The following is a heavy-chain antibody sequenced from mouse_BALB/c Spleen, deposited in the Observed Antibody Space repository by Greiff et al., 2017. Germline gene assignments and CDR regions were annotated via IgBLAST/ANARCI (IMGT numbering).Heavy chain of an antibody. D-gene: IGHD1-2*01. CDR3: TRWSSLLRLRAMDY. CDR1: GYTFTSYW. J-gene: IGHJ4*01. Sequence: LQQPGSELVRPGASVKLSCKASGYTFTSYWMHWVKQRPGQGLEWIGNIYPGSGSTNYDEKFKSKATLTVDTSSSTAYMQLSSLTSEDSAVYYCTRWSSLLRLRAMDYWGQGTSVTVSS. CDR2: IYPGSGST. V-gene: IGHV1S22*01.